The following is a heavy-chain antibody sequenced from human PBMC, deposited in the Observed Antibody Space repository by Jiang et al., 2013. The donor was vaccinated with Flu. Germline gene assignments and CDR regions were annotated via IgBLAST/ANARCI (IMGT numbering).Heavy chain of an antibody. CDR2: IYYSGST. D-gene: IGHD4-17*01. V-gene: IGHV4-59*08. Sequence: ETLSLTCTVSGGSISSYYWSWIRQPPGKGLEWIGYIYYSGSTNYNPSLKSRVTISVDTSKNQFSLKLSSVTAADTAVYYCARLSGDYGDYDLIDWGQGTLVTVSS. CDR3: ARLSGDYGDYDLID. J-gene: IGHJ4*02. CDR1: GGSISSYY.